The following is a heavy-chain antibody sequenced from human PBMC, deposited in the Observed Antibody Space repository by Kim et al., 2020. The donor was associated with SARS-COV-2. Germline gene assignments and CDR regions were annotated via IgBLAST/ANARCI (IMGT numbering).Heavy chain of an antibody. J-gene: IGHJ5*02. CDR1: GFTFSNAW. V-gene: IGHV3-15*01. Sequence: GGSLRLSCAASGFTFSNAWMSWVRQDPGKGLEWVGRIKSKTDGGTTDYAAPVKGRFTISRDDSKNTLYLQMNSLKTEDTAVYYCTTDLDIAAAGKFPWGQGTLVTVSS. D-gene: IGHD6-13*01. CDR3: TTDLDIAAAGKFP. CDR2: IKSKTDGGTT.